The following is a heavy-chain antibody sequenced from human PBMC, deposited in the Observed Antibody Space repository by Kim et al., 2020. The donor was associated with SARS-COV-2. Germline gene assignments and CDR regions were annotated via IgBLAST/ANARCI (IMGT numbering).Heavy chain of an antibody. CDR2: ISGTGGSI. D-gene: IGHD2-2*01. V-gene: IGHV3-23*01. CDR3: AKERSEVVPAAHNY. CDR1: GFIFSNFA. J-gene: IGHJ4*02. Sequence: GGSLRVSCATSGFIFSNFAMTWVRQAPGKGLEWVSSISGTGGSIYYANSVKGRFTISRDNSKNTLYLEMNSLRAEDTALYYCAKERSEVVPAAHNYWGQGTLVTVSS.